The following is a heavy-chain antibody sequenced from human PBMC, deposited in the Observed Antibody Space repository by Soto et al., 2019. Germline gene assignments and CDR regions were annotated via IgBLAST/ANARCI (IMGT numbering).Heavy chain of an antibody. Sequence: GGSLRLSCAASGFTFSSYGMHWVRQAPGKGLEWVAVIWYDGSNKYYADSVEGRFTISRDNSKNTLYLQMNSLRAEDTAVYYCARGSGSRGSARYYGLDVWDQGTTVTVSS. CDR2: IWYDGSNK. CDR1: GFTFSSYG. D-gene: IGHD3-10*01. CDR3: ARGSGSRGSARYYGLDV. V-gene: IGHV3-33*01. J-gene: IGHJ6*02.